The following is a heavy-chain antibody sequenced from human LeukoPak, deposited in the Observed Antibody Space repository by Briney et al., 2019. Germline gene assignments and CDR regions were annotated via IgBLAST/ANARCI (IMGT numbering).Heavy chain of an antibody. D-gene: IGHD3-22*01. CDR1: GYTFTSYD. CDR2: MNPNSGNT. Sequence: ASVKVSCKASGYTFTSYDINWVRQATGQGLERMGWMNPNSGNTGYAQKFQGRVTMTRNTSISTAYMELSSLRSEDTAVYYCARVPFYYDSSGPYQFFDYWGQGTLVTVSS. CDR3: ARVPFYYDSSGPYQFFDY. V-gene: IGHV1-8*01. J-gene: IGHJ4*02.